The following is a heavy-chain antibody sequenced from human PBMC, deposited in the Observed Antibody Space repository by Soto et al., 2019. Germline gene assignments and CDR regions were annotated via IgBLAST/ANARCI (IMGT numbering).Heavy chain of an antibody. CDR1: GGSISSGGYY. CDR3: AREEDSSSTADYYYGMDV. Sequence: SETLSLTCTVSGGSISSGGYYWSWIRQHPVKGLEWIGYIYYSGSTYYNPSLKSRVTISVDTSKNQFSLKLSSVTAADTAVYYCAREEDSSSTADYYYGMDVWGQGTTVTVSS. V-gene: IGHV4-31*03. D-gene: IGHD6-13*01. CDR2: IYYSGST. J-gene: IGHJ6*02.